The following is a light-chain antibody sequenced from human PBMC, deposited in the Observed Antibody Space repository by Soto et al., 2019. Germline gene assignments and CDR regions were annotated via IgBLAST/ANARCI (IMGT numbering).Light chain of an antibody. J-gene: IGKJ1*01. CDR1: QSFTSN. V-gene: IGKV3-15*01. Sequence: EIVMTQSPATLSVSPGERATLSCRASQSFTSNLAWYQQKPGQAPRLLIYGASTRATGIPARFSGSGSRTEFTLTISSLQSEDFAVYYCQQYNNWPPAWTFGQGTKVEIK. CDR2: GAS. CDR3: QQYNNWPPAWT.